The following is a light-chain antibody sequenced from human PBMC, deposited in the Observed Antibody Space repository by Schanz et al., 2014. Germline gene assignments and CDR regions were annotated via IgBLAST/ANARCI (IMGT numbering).Light chain of an antibody. Sequence: IQLTQSPSSLSASVGDRVSITCRASEVISHYVAWYQQKPGKAPNLLIYAASTLQSGVPSRFSGSGSGTDFTLTISSLQPEDFATYYCQQLNSYPLTFGGGTKVEIK. CDR1: EVISHY. V-gene: IGKV1-9*01. J-gene: IGKJ4*01. CDR3: QQLNSYPLT. CDR2: AAS.